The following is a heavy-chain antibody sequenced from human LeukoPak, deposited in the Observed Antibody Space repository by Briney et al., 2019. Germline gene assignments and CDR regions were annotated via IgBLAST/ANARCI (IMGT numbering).Heavy chain of an antibody. J-gene: IGHJ4*02. CDR2: IYYSGNT. CDR1: GGSISSYY. V-gene: IGHV4-59*01. Sequence: PSETLSLTCTVSGGSISSYYWSWIRQPPGKGLEWIGYIYYSGNTNYNPSLRSRVTISVDTSKNQLSLKLSSVTAADTAVYYCASLQLWGGGSDYWGQGTLVTVSS. CDR3: ASLQLWGGGSDY. D-gene: IGHD5-18*01.